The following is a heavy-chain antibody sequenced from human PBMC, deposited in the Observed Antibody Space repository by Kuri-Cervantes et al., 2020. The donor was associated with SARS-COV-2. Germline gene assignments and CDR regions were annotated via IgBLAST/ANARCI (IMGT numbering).Heavy chain of an antibody. CDR1: GGSVSSGSYY. J-gene: IGHJ4*02. V-gene: IGHV4-61*01. CDR3: ARAAGGEAY. CDR2: IYYSGST. Sequence: SETLSLTCTVSGGSVSSGSYYWSWIRQPPGKGLEWIGYIYYSGSTNYNPSLKSRVTISVDTSKNQFSLKLSSVTAADTAVYYCARAAGGEAYWGQGTLVTVSS. D-gene: IGHD3-10*01.